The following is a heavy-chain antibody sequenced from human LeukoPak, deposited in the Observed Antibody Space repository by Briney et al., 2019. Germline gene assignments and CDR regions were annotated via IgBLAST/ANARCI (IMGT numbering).Heavy chain of an antibody. V-gene: IGHV3-23*01. D-gene: IGHD2-21*01. J-gene: IGHJ4*02. Sequence: GGSLRLSCAASGFTFSSYGMSWVRQAPGKGLEWVSAISSGGNTYYADSVKGRFTISRDNSKNSLYLQMNSLRAEDTAVYYCAKERGGEFDYWGQGTLVTVSS. CDR2: ISSGGNT. CDR1: GFTFSSYG. CDR3: AKERGGEFDY.